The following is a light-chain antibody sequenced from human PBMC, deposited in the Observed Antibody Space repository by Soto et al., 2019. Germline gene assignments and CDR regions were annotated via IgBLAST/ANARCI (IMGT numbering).Light chain of an antibody. Sequence: QSVLTQPASVSGSPGQSITISCTGTSSDVAFYNHVSWYQQHPGKAPKLLIYEVNNRPSGVSHRFSGSKSGNTASLTISGLQAEDEADYYCSSYTSRSTLVFGTGTKVTVL. CDR1: SSDVAFYNH. J-gene: IGLJ1*01. CDR3: SSYTSRSTLV. CDR2: EVN. V-gene: IGLV2-14*01.